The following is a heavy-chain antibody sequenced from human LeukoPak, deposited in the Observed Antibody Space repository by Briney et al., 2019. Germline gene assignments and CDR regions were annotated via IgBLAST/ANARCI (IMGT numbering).Heavy chain of an antibody. CDR2: IYSGGST. V-gene: IGHV3-53*01. CDR3: ARTFVSGDGYKVGCFDY. Sequence: QPGGSLRLSCAASGFTVSSNYMSWVRQAPGKGPEWVSLIYSGGSTYYTDSVKGRFTISRDNSKNTLYLQMNSLSAEDTAVYYCARTFVSGDGYKVGCFDYWGQGTLVTVSS. J-gene: IGHJ4*02. CDR1: GFTVSSNY. D-gene: IGHD5-24*01.